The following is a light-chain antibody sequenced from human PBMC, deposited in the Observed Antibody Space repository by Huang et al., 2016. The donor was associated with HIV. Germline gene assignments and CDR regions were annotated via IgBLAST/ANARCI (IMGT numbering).Light chain of an antibody. J-gene: IGKJ4*01. V-gene: IGKV3-11*01. CDR2: DAS. CDR1: QRVSTY. CDR3: QQRSKWPLT. Sequence: EIVLTQSPATLSLSPGERATLSCRASQRVSTYLAWYQQKPGQAPMLLLYDASNRAAGIPARVSGSGSGTDFTLTISSLEPEDFAVYYCQQRSKWPLTLGGGTKVEIK.